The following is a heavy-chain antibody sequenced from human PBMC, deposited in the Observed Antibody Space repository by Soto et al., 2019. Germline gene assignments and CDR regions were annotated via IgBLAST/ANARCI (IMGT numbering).Heavy chain of an antibody. Sequence: ASVKVSCKASGYRFTGYHIHWVRQAPGRGLEWMGWINPSNGDTDYGQKFQGRVTMTRDTSITTVYMELPRLTSDDTAVYYCAKGGPSVYWAPFDFWGQGTRVTVYS. J-gene: IGHJ4*02. CDR1: GYRFTGYH. CDR2: INPSNGDT. V-gene: IGHV1-2*02. D-gene: IGHD2-8*01. CDR3: AKGGPSVYWAPFDF.